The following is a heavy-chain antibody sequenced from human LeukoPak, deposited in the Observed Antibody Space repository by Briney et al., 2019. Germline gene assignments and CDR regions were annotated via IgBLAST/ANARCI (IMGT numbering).Heavy chain of an antibody. CDR1: GGSFSDYY. CDR3: ARAPLYAVDY. CDR2: INHSGST. D-gene: IGHD2-8*01. J-gene: IGHJ4*02. Sequence: SETLSLTCAVYGGSFSDYYWNWIRQPPGKGLEWIGEINHSGSTNYNPSLKSRVTISVDTSKNQFSLKLSSVTAADTAVYYCARAPLYAVDYWGQGTLVTVSS. V-gene: IGHV4-34*01.